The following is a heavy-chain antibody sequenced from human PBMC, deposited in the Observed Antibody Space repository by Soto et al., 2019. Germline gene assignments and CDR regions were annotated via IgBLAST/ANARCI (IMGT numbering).Heavy chain of an antibody. D-gene: IGHD2-2*02. J-gene: IGHJ6*02. CDR1: GYTFTSYG. Sequence: QVQLVQSGAEVKKPGASVKVSCKASGYTFTSYGISWVRQAPGQGLEWMGWISAYNGNTNYAQKLQGRVTMTTDTSTSTADMELRSLRSDDTAVYYCARDILVPAATPPFYYYYGMDVWGQGTTVTVSS. V-gene: IGHV1-18*01. CDR3: ARDILVPAATPPFYYYYGMDV. CDR2: ISAYNGNT.